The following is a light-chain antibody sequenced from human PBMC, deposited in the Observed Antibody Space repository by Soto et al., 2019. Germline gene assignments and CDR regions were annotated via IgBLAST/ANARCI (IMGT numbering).Light chain of an antibody. J-gene: IGKJ4*01. CDR1: QSLGSTF. Sequence: EILLTQSPGTLSLSPGDRATLSCRASQSLGSTFLAWYQQKSGQSPRLLIYGASDRATDIPDRFSGSGSGADFTLTISRLEPEDFAVYFCHHYVTLPLSFGGGTKVEIK. CDR2: GAS. CDR3: HHYVTLPLS. V-gene: IGKV3-20*01.